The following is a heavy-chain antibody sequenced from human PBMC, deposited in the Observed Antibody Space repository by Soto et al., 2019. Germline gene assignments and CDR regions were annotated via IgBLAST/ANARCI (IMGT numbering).Heavy chain of an antibody. V-gene: IGHV3-23*01. CDR1: GFTFSSYA. J-gene: IGHJ4*02. CDR2: ISGSGGST. Sequence: GESLRLSCAASGFTFSSYAMSWVRQAPGKGLEWVSAISGSGGSTYYADSVKGRFTISRDNSKNTLYLQMNSLRAEDTAVYYCAKSMVRGVISRFTFDYWGQGTLVTVSS. D-gene: IGHD3-10*01. CDR3: AKSMVRGVISRFTFDY.